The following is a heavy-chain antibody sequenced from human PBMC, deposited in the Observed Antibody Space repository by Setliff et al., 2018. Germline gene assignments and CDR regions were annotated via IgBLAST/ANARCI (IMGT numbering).Heavy chain of an antibody. J-gene: IGHJ4*02. D-gene: IGHD2-15*01. CDR1: GYSFTSYW. Sequence: GESLKIYCKGSGYSFTSYWIGWVRQMPGKGLEWMGIIYPGDSDTRYSPSFQGQVTLSADKSISTAYLQWSSQKASDTAMYYCARVGAEGYCSGGSCYYFDYWGQGTLVTVSS. CDR3: ARVGAEGYCSGGSCYYFDY. V-gene: IGHV5-51*01. CDR2: IYPGDSDT.